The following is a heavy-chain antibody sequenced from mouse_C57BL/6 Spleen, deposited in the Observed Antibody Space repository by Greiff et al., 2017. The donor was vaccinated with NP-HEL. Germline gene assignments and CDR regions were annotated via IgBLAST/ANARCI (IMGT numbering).Heavy chain of an antibody. Sequence: EVKVVESGGGLVKPGGSLKLSCAASGFTFSSYAMSWVRQTPEKRLEWVATISDGGSYTYYPDNVKGRFTISRDNAKNNLYLQMSHLKSEDTAMYYCARDPHYDYDLWFAYWGQGTLVTVSA. CDR1: GFTFSSYA. D-gene: IGHD2-4*01. CDR3: ARDPHYDYDLWFAY. V-gene: IGHV5-4*01. CDR2: ISDGGSYT. J-gene: IGHJ3*01.